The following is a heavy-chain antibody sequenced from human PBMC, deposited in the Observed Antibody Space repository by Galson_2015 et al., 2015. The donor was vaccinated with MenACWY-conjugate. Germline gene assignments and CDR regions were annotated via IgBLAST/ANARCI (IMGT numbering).Heavy chain of an antibody. J-gene: IGHJ4*02. V-gene: IGHV3-66*01. Sequence: SLRLSCAASGFTVSSNYMSWVRQAPGKGLEWVSVIYSGGSTYYADSVKGRFTISRDNSKNTLYLQMNSLRAEDTAVYYCASCLGMHYYDSSGCSYFDYWGQGTLVTVSS. CDR3: ASCLGMHYYDSSGCSYFDY. CDR1: GFTVSSNY. D-gene: IGHD3-22*01. CDR2: IYSGGST.